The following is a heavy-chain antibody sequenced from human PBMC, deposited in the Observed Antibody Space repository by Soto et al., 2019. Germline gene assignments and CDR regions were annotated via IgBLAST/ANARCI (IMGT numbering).Heavy chain of an antibody. CDR1: GDSINSDKYY. CDR2: IYYRGNT. J-gene: IGHJ4*02. D-gene: IGHD3-9*01. Sequence: SETLSLTCSVSGDSINSDKYYWGWIRQPPGKGLEWIGSIYYRGNTYYNPSLQTRVTISLDKSKSQFSLKLNSVTAADSAVYFCARLEGLASISYYFDFWGQGALVTVSS. V-gene: IGHV4-39*01. CDR3: ARLEGLASISYYFDF.